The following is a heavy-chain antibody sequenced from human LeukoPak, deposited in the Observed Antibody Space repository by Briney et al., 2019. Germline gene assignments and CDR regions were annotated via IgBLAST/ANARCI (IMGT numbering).Heavy chain of an antibody. J-gene: IGHJ6*02. CDR1: GFTFSSYA. V-gene: IGHV3-23*01. Sequence: GGSLRLSCAASGFTFSSYAMSWVRQAPGKGLEWVSAISGSGGSTYYADSVKGRFTISRDNAKNSLYLQVNSLRAEDTAVYYCARDSTDSDFWSGYPPYGMDVWGQGTTVTVSS. CDR2: ISGSGGST. D-gene: IGHD3-3*01. CDR3: ARDSTDSDFWSGYPPYGMDV.